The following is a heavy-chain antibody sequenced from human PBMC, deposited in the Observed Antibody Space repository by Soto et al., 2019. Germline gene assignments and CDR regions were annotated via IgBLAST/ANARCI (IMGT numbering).Heavy chain of an antibody. CDR1: GGSISSYY. Sequence: SETLSLTCTVSGGSISSYYWSWIRQPPGKGLEWIGCMYYSGGTNYNPSLKSRVTISVDTSKNQFSLKLSSVTAADTAVYYCARHSSSWHGGFDYWGQGTLVTVSS. CDR2: MYYSGGT. J-gene: IGHJ4*02. CDR3: ARHSSSWHGGFDY. D-gene: IGHD6-13*01. V-gene: IGHV4-59*01.